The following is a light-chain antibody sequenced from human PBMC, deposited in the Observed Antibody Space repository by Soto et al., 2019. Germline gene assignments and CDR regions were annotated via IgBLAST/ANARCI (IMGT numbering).Light chain of an antibody. V-gene: IGKV1-27*01. CDR2: AAS. J-gene: IGKJ3*01. CDR1: QGISNY. CDR3: HKYNSAPFT. Sequence: DLQMTQSPSSLSASVGDRVTITCRASQGISNYLAWYQQKPGKVPKLLIYAASTLQSGVPSRFSGSGSGTDFTLTISRLQPEDVATYYCHKYNSAPFTFGPGTKVDIK.